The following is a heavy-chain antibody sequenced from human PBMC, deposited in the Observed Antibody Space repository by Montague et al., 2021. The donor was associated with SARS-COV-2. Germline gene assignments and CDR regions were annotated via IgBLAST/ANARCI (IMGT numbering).Heavy chain of an antibody. CDR2: IYPSGST. J-gene: IGHJ6*02. V-gene: IGHV4-4*07. D-gene: IGHD4/OR15-4a*01. CDR3: ASDQMTILFMVYYYGIDV. Sequence: SETLSLTCTVSGGSISSYYWNWIRQPPGKGLEWIGRIYPSGSTKXXPSLKSRVTMSVDTSKNQFSLKLSSVTAADTAVYYCASDQMTILFMVYYYGIDVWGQGTMVTVSS. CDR1: GGSISSYY.